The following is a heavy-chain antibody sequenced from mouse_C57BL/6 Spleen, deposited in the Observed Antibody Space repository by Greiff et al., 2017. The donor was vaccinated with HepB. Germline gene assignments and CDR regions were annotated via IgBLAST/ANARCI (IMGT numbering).Heavy chain of an antibody. CDR2: IDPSDSYT. D-gene: IGHD1-1*01. CDR3: ARPPYYGSSYGGYFDV. J-gene: IGHJ1*01. CDR1: GYTFTSYW. V-gene: IGHV1-59*01. Sequence: VQLQQPGAELVRPGTSVKLSCKASGYTFTSYWMHWVKQRPGQGLEWIGVIDPSDSYTNYNQKFKGKATLTVDTSSSTAYMQRSSLTSEDSAVYYCARPPYYGSSYGGYFDVWGSGTTVTVSS.